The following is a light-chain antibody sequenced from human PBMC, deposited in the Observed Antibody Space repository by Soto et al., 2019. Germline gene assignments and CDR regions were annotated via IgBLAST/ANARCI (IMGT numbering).Light chain of an antibody. CDR3: SSYTTSRTYV. CDR2: DVN. J-gene: IGLJ1*01. V-gene: IGLV2-14*01. CDR1: SSDVGHYNF. Sequence: QSALPQPASVSGSPGQSITFSCTGTSSDVGHYNFVSWYQQHPGKAPKVMIYDVNDRPSGVSNRFSGSKSGNTASLTISGLQAEDEADYYCSSYTTSRTYVFGAGTKLTVL.